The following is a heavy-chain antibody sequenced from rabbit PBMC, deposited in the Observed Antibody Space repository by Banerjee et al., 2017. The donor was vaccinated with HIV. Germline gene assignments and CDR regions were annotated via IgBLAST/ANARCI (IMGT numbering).Heavy chain of an antibody. Sequence: QVQLEESGGDLVKPGASLTLTCTASGASFSSSYYIFWVRQAPGKGLEWIGFIGVGVSGGTAYASWAKGRFTISKTSSTTVTLQMTSLTVADTATYFCAREPGSIGYYLWGQGTLVTVS. CDR1: GASFSSSYY. D-gene: IGHD1-1*01. CDR2: IGVGVSGGT. CDR3: AREPGSIGYYL. J-gene: IGHJ3*01. V-gene: IGHV1S45*01.